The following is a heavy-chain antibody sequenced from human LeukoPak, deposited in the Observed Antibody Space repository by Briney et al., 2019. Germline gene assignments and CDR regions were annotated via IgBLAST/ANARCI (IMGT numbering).Heavy chain of an antibody. CDR1: GFTFSSYA. V-gene: IGHV3-64*02. CDR3: ARRGSSYGDSMDY. Sequence: GGSLRLSCAASGFTFSSYAIHWVRQAPGKGLEYGSAISSNWGSTYYADSVKGRFTICRDNSKNTLYLQMGSMRAEDMAVYYCARRGSSYGDSMDYWGQETLVTVSS. CDR2: ISSNWGST. J-gene: IGHJ4*02. D-gene: IGHD4-17*01.